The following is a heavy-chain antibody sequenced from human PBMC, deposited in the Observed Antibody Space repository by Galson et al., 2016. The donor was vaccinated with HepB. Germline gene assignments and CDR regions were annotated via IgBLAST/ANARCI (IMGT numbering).Heavy chain of an antibody. Sequence: SLRLSRAASGFTFSFYGMHWVRQAPGKGLEWVAVVWYDGINKYYADSVKGRFTISRDSSNNTLYLQMDSLKTDDTALYYCAKEKGDGSYLDYWGQGTLVTVSS. CDR1: GFTFSFYG. CDR3: AKEKGDGSYLDY. V-gene: IGHV3-33*03. D-gene: IGHD1-26*01. J-gene: IGHJ4*02. CDR2: VWYDGINK.